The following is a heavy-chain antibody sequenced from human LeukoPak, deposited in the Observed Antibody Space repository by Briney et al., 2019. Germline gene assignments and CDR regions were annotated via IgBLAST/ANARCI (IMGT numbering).Heavy chain of an antibody. V-gene: IGHV1-8*01. CDR1: GYTFTSYD. J-gene: IGHJ6*02. Sequence: GAPVKVSCKASGYTFTSYDINWVRQATGQGLEWMGWMNPNSGNTGYAQKFQGRVTMTRNTSISTAYMELSSLRSEDTAVHYCARGRAIGFWYYYYYGMDVWGQGTTVTVSS. D-gene: IGHD2-15*01. CDR2: MNPNSGNT. CDR3: ARGRAIGFWYYYYYGMDV.